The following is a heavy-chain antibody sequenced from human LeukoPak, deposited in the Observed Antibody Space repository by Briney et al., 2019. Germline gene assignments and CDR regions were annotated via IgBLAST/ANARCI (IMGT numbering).Heavy chain of an antibody. D-gene: IGHD3-3*01. CDR3: ARIPKYYDFWSGYYTYYFDY. V-gene: IGHV4-59*01. J-gene: IGHJ4*02. Sequence: PSETLSLTCTVSGGSISSYYWSWIRQPPGKGLEWIGYIYYSGSTNYNPSLKSRVTISVDTSKNQFSLKLSSVTAADTAVYYCARIPKYYDFWSGYYTYYFDYWGQGTLVTVSS. CDR2: IYYSGST. CDR1: GGSISSYY.